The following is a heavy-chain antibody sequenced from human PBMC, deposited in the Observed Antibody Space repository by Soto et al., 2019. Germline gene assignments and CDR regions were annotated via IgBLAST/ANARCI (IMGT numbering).Heavy chain of an antibody. D-gene: IGHD5-18*01. J-gene: IGHJ4*02. CDR3: AKPVDTAMAFDY. CDR1: GFTCSSYG. Sequence: SLRLSCAASGFTCSSYGMHWVRQAPGKGLEWVAVISYDGSNKYYADSVKGRFTISRDNSENTLYLQMNSLRAEDTAVYYCAKPVDTAMAFDYWGQGTLVTVSS. CDR2: ISYDGSNK. V-gene: IGHV3-30*18.